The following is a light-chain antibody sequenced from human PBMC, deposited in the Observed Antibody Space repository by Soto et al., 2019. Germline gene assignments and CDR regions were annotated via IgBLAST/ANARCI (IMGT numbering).Light chain of an antibody. V-gene: IGKV3-11*01. CDR3: QQRSDGPRT. CDR1: QSVSGF. J-gene: IGKJ2*01. CDR2: DTS. Sequence: EIVLTQSPATLSLSPGERATLSCRTSQSVSGFLAWYQQKPGQAPRLLIYDTSNRATGIPARFSGSGSGTDFALTISRLEPEDFAVYYCQQRSDGPRTFGQGTRLEIK.